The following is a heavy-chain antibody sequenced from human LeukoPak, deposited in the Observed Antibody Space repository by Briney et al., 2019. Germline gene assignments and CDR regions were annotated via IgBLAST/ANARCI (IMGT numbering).Heavy chain of an antibody. V-gene: IGHV3-48*03. J-gene: IGHJ4*02. Sequence: GGSLRLSCAASGFTFSSYEMNWVRQAPGKGLEWVSYISSSGSTIYYADSVKGRFTISRDNAKNSLYLQMNSLRAEDTAVYYCAREERDGYNYPFDDYWGQGTLVTVS. CDR3: AREERDGYNYPFDDY. CDR2: ISSSGSTI. CDR1: GFTFSSYE. D-gene: IGHD5-24*01.